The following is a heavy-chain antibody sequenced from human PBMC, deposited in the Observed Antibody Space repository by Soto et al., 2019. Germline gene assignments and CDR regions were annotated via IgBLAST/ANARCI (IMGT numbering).Heavy chain of an antibody. D-gene: IGHD6-19*01. J-gene: IGHJ1*01. V-gene: IGHV3-21*01. CDR1: GFIFTSYS. CDR2: ISSGSDSI. CDR3: ARDRSADRFVQYFQH. Sequence: PGGSLRLSCVASGFIFTSYSMVWVRLAPGKGLEWVASISSGSDSIFYADSVKGRFTVSRDNAKNSLFLQMNNLRAEDTAVYFCARDRSADRFVQYFQHWGQGTQVTLSS.